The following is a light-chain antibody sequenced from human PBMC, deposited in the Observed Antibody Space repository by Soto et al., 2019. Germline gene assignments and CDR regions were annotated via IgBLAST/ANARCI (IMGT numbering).Light chain of an antibody. CDR2: AAS. V-gene: IGKV1-39*01. CDR3: QQSYSTLGD. CDR1: QSISSY. J-gene: IGKJ3*01. Sequence: DIQMTQSPSSLSASVGDRVTITCRASQSISSYLNWYQQKPGKAPKLLIYAASSLQSGVPSRFSGSGSGTDFTLTISSLQPEDFATYYSQQSYSTLGDFGPGTKVDIK.